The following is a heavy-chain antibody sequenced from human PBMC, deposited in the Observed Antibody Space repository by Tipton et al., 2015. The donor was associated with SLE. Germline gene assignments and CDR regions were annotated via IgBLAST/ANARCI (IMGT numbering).Heavy chain of an antibody. Sequence: TLSLTCTVSGASMKSHYWSWIRQSPGKGLEWIGYIYYSGSTTYNPSLQGRVAISVDTSKSQFSLKVNSVTAADTAVYFCASWGYCRGGNCYTGWIDPWGQGILVVVPS. J-gene: IGHJ5*02. V-gene: IGHV4-59*11. D-gene: IGHD2-15*01. CDR3: ASWGYCRGGNCYTGWIDP. CDR1: GASMKSHY. CDR2: IYYSGST.